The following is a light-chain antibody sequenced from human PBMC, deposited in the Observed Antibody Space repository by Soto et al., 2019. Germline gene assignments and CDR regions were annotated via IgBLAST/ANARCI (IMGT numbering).Light chain of an antibody. J-gene: IGLJ1*01. V-gene: IGLV2-14*01. CDR1: SSDVGRYNY. Sequence: QSALTQPASMSGSPGQSITISCTGSSSDVGRYNYVSWYQQHPGKAPKLVISEVSNRPSGVSDRFSGSKFGNTASLTISGLQSEDEADYYCSSYTGTSSTLYVFGTGTKLTVL. CDR3: SSYTGTSSTLYV. CDR2: EVS.